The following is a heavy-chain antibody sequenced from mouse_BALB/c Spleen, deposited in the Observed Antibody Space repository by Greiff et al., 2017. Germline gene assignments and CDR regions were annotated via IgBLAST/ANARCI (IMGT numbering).Heavy chain of an antibody. CDR2: IDPANGNT. Sequence: EVQVVESGAELVKPGASVKLSCTASGFNIKDTYMHWVKQRPEQGLEWIGRIDPANGNTKYDPKFQGKATITADTSSNTAYLQLSSLTSEDTAVYYCARSSYYRYDFDYWGQGTTLTVSS. CDR3: ARSSYYRYDFDY. V-gene: IGHV14-3*02. J-gene: IGHJ2*01. D-gene: IGHD2-14*01. CDR1: GFNIKDTY.